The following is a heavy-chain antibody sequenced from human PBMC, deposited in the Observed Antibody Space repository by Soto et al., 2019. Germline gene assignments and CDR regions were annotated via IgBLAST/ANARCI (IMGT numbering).Heavy chain of an antibody. Sequence: EVHLVDSGGDLIQPGGSLRLSCGVSGFTVSGNYISWVRQAPGKGLEGVSYIFIDGSTYYADSVRGRFSISRDTSKNTLFIQMNILRAEDTAVYYCARDSGSGTPVAGAQDYYMYYGMDIWGQGTTVTVSS. CDR2: IFIDGST. D-gene: IGHD6-19*01. V-gene: IGHV3-53*01. CDR3: ARDSGSGTPVAGAQDYYMYYGMDI. J-gene: IGHJ6*02. CDR1: GFTVSGNY.